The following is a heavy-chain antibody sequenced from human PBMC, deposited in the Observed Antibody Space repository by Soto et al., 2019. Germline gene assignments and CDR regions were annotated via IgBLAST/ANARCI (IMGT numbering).Heavy chain of an antibody. CDR2: IYYSGST. V-gene: IGHV4-31*03. Sequence: SETLSLTCTVSGGSISSGGYYWSWIRQHPGKGLEWIGYIYYSGSTYYNPSLKSRVTISVDTSKNQFSLKLSSVTAADTAVYYCARDKRLWFGELSYNWFDPWGQRTLVTVSS. CDR3: ARDKRLWFGELSYNWFDP. CDR1: GGSISSGGYY. D-gene: IGHD3-10*01. J-gene: IGHJ5*02.